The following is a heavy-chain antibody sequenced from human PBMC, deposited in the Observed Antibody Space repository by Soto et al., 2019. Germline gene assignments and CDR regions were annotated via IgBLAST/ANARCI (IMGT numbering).Heavy chain of an antibody. CDR3: ARAIPPIIVVVPAAMFDP. CDR1: GGSISSGGYY. CDR2: IYYSGST. Sequence: SETLSLTCTVSGGSISSGGYYWSWIRQHPGKGLEWIGYIYYSGSTYYNPSLKSRVTISVDTSKNQFSLKLSSVTAADTAVYYCARAIPPIIVVVPAAMFDPWGQGTLVTVSS. J-gene: IGHJ5*02. D-gene: IGHD2-2*01. V-gene: IGHV4-31*03.